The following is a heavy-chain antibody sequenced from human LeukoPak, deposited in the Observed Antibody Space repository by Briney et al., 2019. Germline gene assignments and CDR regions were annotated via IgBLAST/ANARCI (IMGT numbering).Heavy chain of an antibody. CDR1: KFNFA. CDR3: AKGHFASSSFFDY. J-gene: IGHJ4*02. CDR2: ISGSGDAT. D-gene: IGHD6-6*01. Sequence: GSLRLSCAASKFNFAMSWVRQTADKRLEWVSAISGSGDATFYTDSVKGRFTISRDSSKNTLYLQMNNLRVEDTAVYYCAKGHFASSSFFDYWGQGTLVTVSS. V-gene: IGHV3-23*01.